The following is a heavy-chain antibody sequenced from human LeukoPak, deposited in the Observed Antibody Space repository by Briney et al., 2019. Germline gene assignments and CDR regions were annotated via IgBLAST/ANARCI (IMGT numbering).Heavy chain of an antibody. Sequence: GASVKVSCKASGGTFSNYAISWVRQAPGQGLEWMGGIIPIFGTANYAQKFRGRVTITADKSTRTAYMELSSLRAEDTAVYYCARDHQQSSGWYAHYFDYWGQGTLVTVSS. V-gene: IGHV1-69*06. D-gene: IGHD6-19*01. CDR1: GGTFSNYA. CDR3: ARDHQQSSGWYAHYFDY. CDR2: IIPIFGTA. J-gene: IGHJ4*02.